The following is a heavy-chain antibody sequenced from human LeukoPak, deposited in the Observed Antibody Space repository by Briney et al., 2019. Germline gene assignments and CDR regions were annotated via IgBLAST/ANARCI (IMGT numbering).Heavy chain of an antibody. V-gene: IGHV3-23*01. J-gene: IGHJ4*02. CDR1: GFIFSSYA. Sequence: GGSLRLSCAASGFIFSSYAMSWVRQAPGKGLEWVSAISGSGGSTYYADSVKGRFTISRDNTKNTLFLQMNSLRAEDTAIYYCAKVRDHYDSTGYYYYFDHWGQGTLVTVSS. CDR2: ISGSGGST. CDR3: AKVRDHYDSTGYYYYFDH. D-gene: IGHD3-22*01.